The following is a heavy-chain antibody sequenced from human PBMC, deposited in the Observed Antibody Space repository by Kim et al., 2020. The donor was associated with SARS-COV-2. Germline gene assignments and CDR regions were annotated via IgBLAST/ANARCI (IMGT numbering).Heavy chain of an antibody. D-gene: IGHD4-4*01. CDR1: GGSISSYY. V-gene: IGHV4-59*01. Sequence: SETLSLTCTVSGGSISSYYWSWIRQPPGKGLEWIGHIYYSGSTNYNPSLKSRVTISVDTSKDHFSLKLSSVTAADTAVYYCARRGRADYNYWVYWGPGTLVTVSS. CDR2: IYYSGST. J-gene: IGHJ4*02. CDR3: ARRGRADYNYWVY.